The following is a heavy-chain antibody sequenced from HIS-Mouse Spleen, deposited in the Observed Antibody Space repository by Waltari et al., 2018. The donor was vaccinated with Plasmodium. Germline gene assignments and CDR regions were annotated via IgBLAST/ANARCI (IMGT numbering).Heavy chain of an antibody. Sequence: EVQLVESGGGLVQPGGSLRLSCAASGFTFSRFWMSWVRQAPGKGLEWVGNIKQDGSEKYYVDSVKGRFTISRDNAKNSLYLQMNSLRAEDTAVYYCASSWYWYFDLWGRGTLVTVSS. CDR3: ASSWYWYFDL. D-gene: IGHD6-13*01. CDR2: IKQDGSEK. J-gene: IGHJ2*01. CDR1: GFTFSRFW. V-gene: IGHV3-7*01.